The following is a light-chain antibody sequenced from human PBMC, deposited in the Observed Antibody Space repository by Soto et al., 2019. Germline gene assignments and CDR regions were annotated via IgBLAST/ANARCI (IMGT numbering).Light chain of an antibody. Sequence: QSVLTQPRSVSGSPGQSVTISCTGTSSDVGGYNYVSWYQQHPGKAPKLMIYDVSKRPSGVPDRFSGSKSGNTASLTISGLQAEDEADYYCCSYEGRYGVFGNGTKVT. J-gene: IGLJ1*01. CDR1: SSDVGGYNY. CDR2: DVS. V-gene: IGLV2-11*01. CDR3: CSYEGRYGV.